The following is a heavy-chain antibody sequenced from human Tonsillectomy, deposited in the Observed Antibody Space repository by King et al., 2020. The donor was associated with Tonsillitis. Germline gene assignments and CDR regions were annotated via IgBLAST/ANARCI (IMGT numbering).Heavy chain of an antibody. CDR2: LSGSGGCT. J-gene: IGHJ3*02. CDR3: AKDWGGITIFGVVIVSYAFDI. CDR1: GFTFSSYA. Sequence: VQLVESGGGLVQPGGSLRLSCAASGFTFSSYAMSWVRQAPGEGLEVVSALSGSGGCTYYADSVKGRFTISRDNSKNTLYLQMNSLRAEETAVYYCAKDWGGITIFGVVIVSYAFDIWGQGTMVTVSS. D-gene: IGHD3-3*01. V-gene: IGHV3-23*04.